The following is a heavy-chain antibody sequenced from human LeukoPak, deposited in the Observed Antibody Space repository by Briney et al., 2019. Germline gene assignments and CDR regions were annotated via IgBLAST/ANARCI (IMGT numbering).Heavy chain of an antibody. CDR3: ARDPIAVAGTGFLTY. Sequence: GGSLRLSCAASGFTFSSYWMTWVRQAPGKGLEWVANIKQDGGEKYYVDSVKGRFTISRDNAKNSLYLQMNSLRAEDTAVYYCARDPIAVAGTGFLTYWGQGTLVTVSS. J-gene: IGHJ4*02. V-gene: IGHV3-7*01. CDR1: GFTFSSYW. CDR2: IKQDGGEK. D-gene: IGHD6-19*01.